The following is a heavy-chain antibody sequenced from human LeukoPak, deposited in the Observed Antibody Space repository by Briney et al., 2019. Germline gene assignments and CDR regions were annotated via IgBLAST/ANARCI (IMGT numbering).Heavy chain of an antibody. V-gene: IGHV3-30*18. CDR1: GFTFSSYG. Sequence: PGRSLRLSCTASGFTFSSYGTHWVRQAPGEALEWVAVISYDGSNKYYADSVKGRFTISRDNSKNTLYLQMNSLRAEDTAVYYCAKDSIVATLDNWGQGSLVTVSS. J-gene: IGHJ4*02. CDR3: AKDSIVATLDN. CDR2: ISYDGSNK. D-gene: IGHD5-12*01.